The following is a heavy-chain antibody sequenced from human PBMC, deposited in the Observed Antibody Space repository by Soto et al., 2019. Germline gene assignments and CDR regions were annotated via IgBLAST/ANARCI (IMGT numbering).Heavy chain of an antibody. J-gene: IGHJ4*02. CDR1: GFIFSSYA. D-gene: IGHD6-19*01. CDR3: AKPHSGWYTPFDS. Sequence: EVQLLESGGGLEQPGGSLRLSCAASGFIFSSYALSCVRQAPGKGLEWVSAISGSGTTTYYADSVKGRFTFSRDNSKNMLYLQMNSLRAEDTAVYYCAKPHSGWYTPFDSWGQGTLVTVSS. CDR2: ISGSGTTT. V-gene: IGHV3-23*01.